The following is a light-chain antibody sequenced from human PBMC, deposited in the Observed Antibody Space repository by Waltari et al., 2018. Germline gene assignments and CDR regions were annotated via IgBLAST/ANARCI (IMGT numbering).Light chain of an antibody. CDR3: QQSYSTPPT. CDR1: QSISSY. V-gene: IGKV1-39*01. Sequence: DIQMTQSSSSLSASVGERVTITCRASQSISSYLNWYQQKPGKAPKLLIYAASSLPSGVPARFSGSGSGTDFTLTISSLQPEDFATYYCQQSYSTPPTFGQGTKLEIK. J-gene: IGKJ2*01. CDR2: AAS.